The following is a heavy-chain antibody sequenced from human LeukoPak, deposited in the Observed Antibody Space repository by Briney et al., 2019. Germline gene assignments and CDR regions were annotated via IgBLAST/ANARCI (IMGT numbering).Heavy chain of an antibody. CDR1: GGTFSSYA. CDR3: ARVGGYYDSSGYYYPNWFDP. D-gene: IGHD3-22*01. Sequence: SVKVSCKASGGTFSSYAISWVRQAPGQGLEWMGGIIPIFGTANYAQKFQGRVTITADESTSTAYMELSSLRSEDTAVYYCARVGGYYDSSGYYYPNWFDPWGQGTLVTVSS. V-gene: IGHV1-69*13. CDR2: IIPIFGTA. J-gene: IGHJ5*02.